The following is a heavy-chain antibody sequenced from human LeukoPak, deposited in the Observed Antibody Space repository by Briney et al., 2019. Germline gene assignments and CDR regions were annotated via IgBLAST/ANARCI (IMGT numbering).Heavy chain of an antibody. CDR1: GGTFSSYT. J-gene: IGHJ6*02. V-gene: IGHV1-46*01. CDR2: INPSGGGT. CDR3: AREEGVPYGMDV. Sequence: ASVKVSCKASGGTFSSYTITWVRQAPGQGPEWMAVINPSGGGTSYAQKFQGRVSMMRDTSTSTVYMELSSLRSEDTAVYYCAREEGVPYGMDVWGQGTTVTVSS.